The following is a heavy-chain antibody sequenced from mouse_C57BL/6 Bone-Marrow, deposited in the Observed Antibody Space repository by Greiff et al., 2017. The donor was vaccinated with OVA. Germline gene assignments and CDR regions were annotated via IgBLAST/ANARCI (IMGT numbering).Heavy chain of an antibody. CDR3: VPIYYDYGGFAY. D-gene: IGHD2-4*01. Sequence: VMLVESGPELVKPGASVKISCKASGYAFSSSWMNWVKQRPGKGLEWIGRIYPGDGDTNYNGKFKGKATLTADKSSSTAYMQLSSLTSEDSAVYVCVPIYYDYGGFAYWGQGTLVTVSA. V-gene: IGHV1-82*01. CDR1: GYAFSSSW. J-gene: IGHJ3*01. CDR2: IYPGDGDT.